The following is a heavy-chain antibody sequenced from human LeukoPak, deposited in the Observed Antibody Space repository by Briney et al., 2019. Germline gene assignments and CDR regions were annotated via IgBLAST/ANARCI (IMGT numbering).Heavy chain of an antibody. Sequence: PGGSLRLSCAASGFTFSNYAMTWVRQAPGKGLEWVSSISGSGGSTYYADSVKGRFTISGDNSKNTLYLQMYSLRAEDTAVYYCAKVEGASKASVYWGQGALVTVSS. D-gene: IGHD1-1*01. CDR3: AKVEGASKASVY. V-gene: IGHV3-23*01. J-gene: IGHJ4*02. CDR1: GFTFSNYA. CDR2: ISGSGGST.